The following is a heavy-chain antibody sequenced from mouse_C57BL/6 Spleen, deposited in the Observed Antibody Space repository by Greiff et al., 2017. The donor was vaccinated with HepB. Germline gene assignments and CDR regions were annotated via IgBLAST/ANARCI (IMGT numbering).Heavy chain of an antibody. CDR1: GFTFSDYG. CDR3: AREGSTMIKYFDV. V-gene: IGHV5-17*01. D-gene: IGHD2-4*01. J-gene: IGHJ1*03. Sequence: VKLVESGGGLVKPGGSLKLSCAASGFTFSDYGMHWVRQAPEKGLEWVAYISSGSSTIYYADTVKGRFTISRDNAKNTLFLQMTSLRSEDTAMYYCAREGSTMIKYFDVWGTGTTVTVSS. CDR2: ISSGSSTI.